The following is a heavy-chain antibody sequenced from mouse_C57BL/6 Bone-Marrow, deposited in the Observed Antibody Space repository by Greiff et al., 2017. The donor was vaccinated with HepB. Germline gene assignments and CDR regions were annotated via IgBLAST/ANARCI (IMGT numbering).Heavy chain of an antibody. Sequence: EVQRVESGGGLVKPGGSLKLSCAASGFTFSSYTMSWVRQTPEKRLEWVATISGGGGNTYYPDSVKGRFTISRDNAKNTLYLQMSSLRSEDTALYYCARWGYYGSSWYFDVWGTGTTVTVSS. CDR3: ARWGYYGSSWYFDV. D-gene: IGHD1-1*01. CDR1: GFTFSSYT. CDR2: ISGGGGNT. J-gene: IGHJ1*03. V-gene: IGHV5-9*01.